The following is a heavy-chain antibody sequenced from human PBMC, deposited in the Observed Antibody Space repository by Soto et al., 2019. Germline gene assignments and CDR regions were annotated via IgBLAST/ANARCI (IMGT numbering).Heavy chain of an antibody. Sequence: SVKVSCKASGGTFSSYAISWVRQAPGQGLQWMGGIIPIFGTANYAQKFQGRVTITADESTSTAYMELSSLRSEDTAVYYCARDYYDIYYYYYYGMDVWGQGTTVTVSS. CDR2: IIPIFGTA. J-gene: IGHJ6*02. CDR1: GGTFSSYA. CDR3: ARDYYDIYYYYYYGMDV. D-gene: IGHD3-22*01. V-gene: IGHV1-69*13.